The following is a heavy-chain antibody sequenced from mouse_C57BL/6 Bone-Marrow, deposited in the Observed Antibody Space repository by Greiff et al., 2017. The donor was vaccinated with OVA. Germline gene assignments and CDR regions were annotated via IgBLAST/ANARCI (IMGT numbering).Heavy chain of an antibody. D-gene: IGHD1-1*01. CDR2: IYPGSGNT. Sequence: VKLQESGAELVRPGASVKLSCKASGYTFTDYYINWVKQRPGQGLEWIARIYPGSGNTYYNEKFKGKATLTAEKSSSTAYMQLSSLTSEDSAVYFCARDGSSPFAYWGQGTLVTVSA. V-gene: IGHV1-76*01. CDR1: GYTFTDYY. J-gene: IGHJ3*01. CDR3: ARDGSSPFAY.